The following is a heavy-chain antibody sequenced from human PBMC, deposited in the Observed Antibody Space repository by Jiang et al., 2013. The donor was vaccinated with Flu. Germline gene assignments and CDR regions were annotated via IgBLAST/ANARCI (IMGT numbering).Heavy chain of an antibody. J-gene: IGHJ4*02. CDR3: ARTPDRGGFXY. V-gene: IGHV4-59*01. D-gene: IGHD3-16*01. CDR2: IYYGGRT. Sequence: GPGLVKPSETLSLTCAVSGDSISNYYWSWLRQSPGKGLEWIGYIYYGGRTKYNPSLKSRVTISVDTSKNQFSVDLTSVTAADTAMYYCARTPDRGGFXYWGPGKPGHRLL. CDR1: GDSISNYY.